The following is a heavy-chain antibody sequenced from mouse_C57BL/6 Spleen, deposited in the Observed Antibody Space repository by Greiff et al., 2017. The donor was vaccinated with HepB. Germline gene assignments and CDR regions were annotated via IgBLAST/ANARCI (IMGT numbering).Heavy chain of an antibody. CDR1: GFTFSSYA. D-gene: IGHD1-1*01. J-gene: IGHJ4*01. CDR3: TRDRGGGSSLYAMDY. Sequence: EVHLVESGEGLVKPGGSLKLSCAASGFTFSSYAMSWVRQTPEKRLEWVAYISSGGDYIYYADTVKGRFTISRDNARNTLYLQMSSLKSEDTAMYYCTRDRGGGSSLYAMDYWGQGTSVTVSS. CDR2: ISSGGDYI. V-gene: IGHV5-9-1*02.